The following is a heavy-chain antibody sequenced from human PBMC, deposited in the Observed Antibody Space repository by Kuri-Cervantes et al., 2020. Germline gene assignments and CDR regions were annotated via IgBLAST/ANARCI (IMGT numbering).Heavy chain of an antibody. D-gene: IGHD3-10*01. CDR1: GYTFTNYY. Sequence: SVKVSCKASGYTFTNYYMHWVRQAPGQGLEWMGGIIPIFGTANYARKFQGRVTITADESTSTAYMELSSLRSEDTAVYYCARLYGSGAAFDYWGQGTLVTVSS. CDR2: IIPIFGTA. CDR3: ARLYGSGAAFDY. J-gene: IGHJ4*02. V-gene: IGHV1-69*13.